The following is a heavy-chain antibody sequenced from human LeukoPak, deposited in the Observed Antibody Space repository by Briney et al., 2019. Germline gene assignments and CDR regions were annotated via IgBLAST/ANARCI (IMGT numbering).Heavy chain of an antibody. V-gene: IGHV1-2*02. J-gene: IGHJ5*02. CDR1: GYTFTGYY. CDR2: INPNSGGT. Sequence: ASVKVSCKASGYTFTGYYMHWVRQAPGQGLEWMGWINPNSGGTNYAQKFQGGVTMTRDTSISTAYMVLSRLRSDDTAVYYCARGDYYGSGSYGDWFDPWGQGTLVTVSS. D-gene: IGHD3-10*01. CDR3: ARGDYYGSGSYGDWFDP.